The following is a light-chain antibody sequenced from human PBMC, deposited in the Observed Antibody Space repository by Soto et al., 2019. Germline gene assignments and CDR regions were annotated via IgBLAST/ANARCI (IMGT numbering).Light chain of an antibody. Sequence: DIQMTQPPSTLSASVGDRVTITCRASQSINSWLAWYQQKPGKAPKLLIYKASNLESGVPSGFSGRGSGTEFTRTSSGLQPDYFAEYDCQRYNRYRWTCGRGTKLEI. CDR3: QRYNRYRWT. J-gene: IGKJ1*01. CDR1: QSINSW. CDR2: KAS. V-gene: IGKV1-5*03.